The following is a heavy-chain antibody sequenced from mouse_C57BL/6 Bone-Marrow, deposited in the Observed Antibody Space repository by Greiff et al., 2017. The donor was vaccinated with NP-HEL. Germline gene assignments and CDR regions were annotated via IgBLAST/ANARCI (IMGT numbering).Heavy chain of an antibody. CDR2: IHPNSGST. CDR3: ARLGLPLAY. J-gene: IGHJ3*01. V-gene: IGHV1-64*01. Sequence: QVQLQQPGAELVKPGASVKLSCKASGYTFTSYWMHWVKQRPGQGLEWIGMIHPNSGSTNYNEKFKSKATLTVDKSSSTAYMQLSSLTSADSAVYYCARLGLPLAYWGQGTLVTVSA. CDR1: GYTFTSYW. D-gene: IGHD2-4*01.